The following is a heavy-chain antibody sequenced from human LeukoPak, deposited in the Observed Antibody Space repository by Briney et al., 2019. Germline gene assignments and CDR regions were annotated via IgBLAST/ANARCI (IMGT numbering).Heavy chain of an antibody. CDR2: ISDTASYT. CDR3: ARANDLIDY. CDR1: GFTFSDYY. V-gene: IGHV3-11*05. J-gene: IGHJ4*02. Sequence: GGSLRLSCAASGFTFSDYYMSWIRQAPGKGLEWVSYISDTASYTNYADSVRGRFTISRDNAKNSLYLQMNSLRAEDTAVYYCARANDLIDYWGQGTLVTVSS.